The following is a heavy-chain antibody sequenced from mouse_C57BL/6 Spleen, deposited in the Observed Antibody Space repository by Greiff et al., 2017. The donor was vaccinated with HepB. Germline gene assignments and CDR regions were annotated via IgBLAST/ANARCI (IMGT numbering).Heavy chain of an antibody. J-gene: IGHJ3*01. CDR2: IDPSDSET. CDR3: ARPTDGSLAY. D-gene: IGHD2-3*01. CDR1: GYTFTSYW. Sequence: QVQLQQSGAELVRPGSSVKLSCKASGYTFTSYWMHWVKQRPIQGLEWIGNIDPSDSETHYNQKFKDKATLTVDKSSSTAYMQLSSLTSEDSAVYYCARPTDGSLAYWGQGTLVTVSA. V-gene: IGHV1-52*01.